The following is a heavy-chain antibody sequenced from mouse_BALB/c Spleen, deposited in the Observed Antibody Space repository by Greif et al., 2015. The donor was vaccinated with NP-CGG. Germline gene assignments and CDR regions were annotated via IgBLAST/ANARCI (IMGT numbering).Heavy chain of an antibody. J-gene: IGHJ4*01. D-gene: IGHD4-1*01. CDR3: ARRTGTEAMDY. Sequence: QVQLQQPGPELVKPGASVKISCKASGYTFTDYYINLVKQKPGQGLEWIGWIYPGSGNTKYNEKFKGKATLTVDTSSSTAYMQLSSLTSEDTAVYFCARRTGTEAMDYWGQGTSVTVSS. CDR1: GYTFTDYY. V-gene: IGHV1-84*02. CDR2: IYPGSGNT.